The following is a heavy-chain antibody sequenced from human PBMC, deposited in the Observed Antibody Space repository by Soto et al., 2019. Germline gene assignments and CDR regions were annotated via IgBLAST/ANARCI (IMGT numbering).Heavy chain of an antibody. CDR1: GFTFSSYG. Sequence: GWSLRLSCAASGFTFSSYGMHWVRQAPGKGLEWVAVISYDGSNKYYADSVKGRFTISRDNSKNTLYLQMNSLRAEDTAVYYCAKDRRDGYNLDYWGQGTLVTVSS. D-gene: IGHD5-12*01. CDR2: ISYDGSNK. J-gene: IGHJ4*02. CDR3: AKDRRDGYNLDY. V-gene: IGHV3-30*18.